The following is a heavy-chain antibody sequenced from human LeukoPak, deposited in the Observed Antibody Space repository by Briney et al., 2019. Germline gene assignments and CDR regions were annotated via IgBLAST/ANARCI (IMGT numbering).Heavy chain of an antibody. V-gene: IGHV4-39*07. CDR3: ARVGKYYYDRTGAFDI. CDR2: IYYSGST. J-gene: IGHJ3*02. D-gene: IGHD3-22*01. Sequence: SETLSLTCTVSGGSISSSSYYWGWIRQPPGKGLEWIGSIYYSGSTNYNPSLKSRVTMSVDTSKNHFSLKLSSVTAADTAIYYCARVGKYYYDRTGAFDIWGQGTMVTVSS. CDR1: GGSISSSSYY.